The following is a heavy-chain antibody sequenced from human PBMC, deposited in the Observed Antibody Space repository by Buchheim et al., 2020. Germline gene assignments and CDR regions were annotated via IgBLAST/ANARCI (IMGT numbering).Heavy chain of an antibody. Sequence: VQLVESGGGVVQPGRSLRLSCAASGFTFSSYAMHWVRQAPGKGLEWVAVISYDGSNKYYADSVKGRFTISRDNSKNTLYLQMNSLRAEDTAVYYCARETGSHSTLDYWGQGTL. D-gene: IGHD1-14*01. J-gene: IGHJ4*02. CDR1: GFTFSSYA. V-gene: IGHV3-30-3*01. CDR2: ISYDGSNK. CDR3: ARETGSHSTLDY.